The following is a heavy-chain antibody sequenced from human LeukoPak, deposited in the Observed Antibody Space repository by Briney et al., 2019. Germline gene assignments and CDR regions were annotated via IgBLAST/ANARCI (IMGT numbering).Heavy chain of an antibody. D-gene: IGHD2-21*02. CDR1: GGTFSSYA. V-gene: IGHV1-69*04. Sequence: SVKVSCKASGGTFSSYAISWVRQAPGQGLEWMGRIIPILGIANYAQKFQGRVTITTDESTSTAYMELSSLRSEDTAVYYCARDFEPYCGGDCYYNWFDPWGQGTLVTVSS. J-gene: IGHJ5*02. CDR2: IIPILGIA. CDR3: ARDFEPYCGGDCYYNWFDP.